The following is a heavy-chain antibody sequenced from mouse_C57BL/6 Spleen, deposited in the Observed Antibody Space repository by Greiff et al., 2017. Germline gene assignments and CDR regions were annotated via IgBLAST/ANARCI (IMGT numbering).Heavy chain of an antibody. Sequence: VQLQQPGAEPVKPGASVKMSCKASGYTFTSYWITWVKQRPGQGLEWIGDIYPGSGSTNYNEKFKSKATLTVDTSSSTAYMQLSSLTSEDSAVYYCARDPIDSSGSWFAYWGQGTLVTVSA. CDR2: IYPGSGST. J-gene: IGHJ3*01. D-gene: IGHD3-2*02. CDR3: ARDPIDSSGSWFAY. CDR1: GYTFTSYW. V-gene: IGHV1-55*01.